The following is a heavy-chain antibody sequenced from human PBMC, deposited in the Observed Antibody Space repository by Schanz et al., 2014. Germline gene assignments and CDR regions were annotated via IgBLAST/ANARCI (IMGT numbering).Heavy chain of an antibody. CDR1: GGTFSSYT. CDR2: IIPILGIA. Sequence: QVQLVQSEAEVKKPGSSVKVSCKASGGTFSSYTISWVRQAPGQGLEWMGRIIPILGIANYAQKFQGRVTITADKSTFTAYMDVSSLRSEDTAVYYCASSGAGYSSSWGFDYWGHGTLVTVSS. CDR3: ASSGAGYSSSWGFDY. D-gene: IGHD6-13*01. J-gene: IGHJ4*01. V-gene: IGHV1-69*02.